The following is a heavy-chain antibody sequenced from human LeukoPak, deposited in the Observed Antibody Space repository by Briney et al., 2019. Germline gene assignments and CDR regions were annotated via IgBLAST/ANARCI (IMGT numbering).Heavy chain of an antibody. Sequence: GSLRLSCAASGFTFSSYSMNWVRQAPGKGLEWVAFIRYDGSNKYYADSVKGRFTISRDNSKNTLYLQMNSLRAEDTAVYYCAKDGGVSYYYYYMDVWGKGTTVTVSS. CDR1: GFTFSSYS. D-gene: IGHD2-8*02. V-gene: IGHV3-30*02. CDR2: IRYDGSNK. CDR3: AKDGGVSYYYYYMDV. J-gene: IGHJ6*03.